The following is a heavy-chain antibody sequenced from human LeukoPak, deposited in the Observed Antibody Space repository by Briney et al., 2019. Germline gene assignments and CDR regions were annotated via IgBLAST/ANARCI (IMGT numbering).Heavy chain of an antibody. V-gene: IGHV1-2*02. Sequence: GASVKVSCKASGYTFTGYYMHWVRQAPGQGLEWMGWINPSSGGTNYAQKFQGRVTMTRDTSISTAYMELSRLRSDDTAVYYCARESPFVAFDYWGQGTLVTVSS. D-gene: IGHD2-15*01. J-gene: IGHJ4*02. CDR1: GYTFTGYY. CDR3: ARESPFVAFDY. CDR2: INPSSGGT.